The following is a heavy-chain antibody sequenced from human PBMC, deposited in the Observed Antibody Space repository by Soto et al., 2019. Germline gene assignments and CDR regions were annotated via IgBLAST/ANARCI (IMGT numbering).Heavy chain of an antibody. Sequence: QVQLQQWGAGLLKPSETLSLTCAVYGGSFGGYYWSWIRQPPGKGLEWIGEINHSGSTNYNPSLKSRVTISVDTSKNQFSLKLSSVTAADTAVYYCAREGGVTTSRAFDIWGQGTMVTVSS. J-gene: IGHJ3*02. CDR1: GGSFGGYY. CDR2: INHSGST. CDR3: AREGGVTTSRAFDI. V-gene: IGHV4-34*01. D-gene: IGHD4-17*01.